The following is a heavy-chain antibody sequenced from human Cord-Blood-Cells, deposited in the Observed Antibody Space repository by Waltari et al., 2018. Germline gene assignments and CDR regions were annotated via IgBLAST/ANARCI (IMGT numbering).Heavy chain of an antibody. CDR2: IYSGGST. J-gene: IGHJ3*02. Sequence: EVQLVESGGGLIQPGGSLRLSCAASGFTVSSNYMSWVRQAPGKGLEWVSVIYSGGSTYYADSVKGRFTISRDNSKNTLYLQMNSLRAEDTAVYYCARGCYDSSGYYCAFDIWGQGTMVTVS. D-gene: IGHD3-22*01. V-gene: IGHV3-53*01. CDR3: ARGCYDSSGYYCAFDI. CDR1: GFTVSSNY.